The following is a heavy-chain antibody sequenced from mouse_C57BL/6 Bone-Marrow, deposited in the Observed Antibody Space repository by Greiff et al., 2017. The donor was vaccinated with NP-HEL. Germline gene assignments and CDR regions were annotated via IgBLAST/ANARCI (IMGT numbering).Heavy chain of an antibody. Sequence: VKLMESGPELVKPGASVKISCKASGYAFSSSWMNWVKQRPGKGLEWIGRIYPGDGDTNYNGKFQGKATLTADKSSSTAYMQLSSLTSEDSAVYFCAVITTVVPYAMDYWGQGTSVTVSS. CDR2: IYPGDGDT. V-gene: IGHV1-82*01. J-gene: IGHJ4*01. CDR3: AVITTVVPYAMDY. D-gene: IGHD1-1*01. CDR1: GYAFSSSW.